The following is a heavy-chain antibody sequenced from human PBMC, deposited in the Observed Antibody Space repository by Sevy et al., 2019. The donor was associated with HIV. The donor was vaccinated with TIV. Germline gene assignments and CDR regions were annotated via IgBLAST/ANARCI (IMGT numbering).Heavy chain of an antibody. V-gene: IGHV3-15*01. CDR1: GFTFSKAW. Sequence: GESLKISCAASGFTFSKAWMTWVRQAPGKGLEWVGRIKSRADGGTTDYAAPVKGRFSISRDDSKNTLYLQMNSLKIEETAVYYCTTKGDFWSGYQFFEYWGQGTLVTVSS. CDR2: IKSRADGGTT. D-gene: IGHD3-3*01. J-gene: IGHJ4*02. CDR3: TTKGDFWSGYQFFEY.